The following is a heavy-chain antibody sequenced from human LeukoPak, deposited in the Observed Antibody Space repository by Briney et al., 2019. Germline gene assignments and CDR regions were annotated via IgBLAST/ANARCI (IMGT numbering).Heavy chain of an antibody. V-gene: IGHV4-39*01. CDR1: GVSISSRSLY. Sequence: PSETLSLTCTVSGVSISSRSLYWGWVRQPPGKGLEWVGSIHYSGTTYYNPSLKSRVTISIDTLENNFSLRLSSVTAADTAVYYCARQGGPTTVNPFDYWGQGTLVTVSS. CDR3: ARQGGPTTVNPFDY. D-gene: IGHD4-17*01. J-gene: IGHJ4*02. CDR2: IHYSGTT.